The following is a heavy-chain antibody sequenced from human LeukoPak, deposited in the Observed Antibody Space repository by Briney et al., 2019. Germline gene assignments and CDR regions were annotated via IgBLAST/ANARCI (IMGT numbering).Heavy chain of an antibody. V-gene: IGHV3-30*02. D-gene: IGHD1-26*01. CDR2: IRYDGSNK. J-gene: IGHJ6*03. CDR3: AKGMGAPYYYYYYYMDF. CDR1: GFTFSSYG. Sequence: PGGSLRLSCAASGFTFSSYGMHWVRQAPGKGLEWVAFIRYDGSNKYYADSVKGRFTISRDNSKNTLYLQMNSLRAEDTAVYYCAKGMGAPYYYYYYYMDFWGKGTTVTVSS.